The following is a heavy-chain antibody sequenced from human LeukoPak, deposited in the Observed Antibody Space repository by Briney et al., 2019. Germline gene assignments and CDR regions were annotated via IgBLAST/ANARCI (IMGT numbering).Heavy chain of an antibody. V-gene: IGHV4-30-4*01. D-gene: IGHD3-22*01. Sequence: SQTLSLTCTVSGGSISSGDYYWSWIRQPPGKGLEWIGYSYYSGSTYYNPSLKSRVTISVDTSKNHFSLKLSSVTAADTAVYYCARDTTNVYYYDTSGYDHWGQGTLVTVSS. J-gene: IGHJ4*02. CDR2: SYYSGST. CDR3: ARDTTNVYYYDTSGYDH. CDR1: GGSISSGDYY.